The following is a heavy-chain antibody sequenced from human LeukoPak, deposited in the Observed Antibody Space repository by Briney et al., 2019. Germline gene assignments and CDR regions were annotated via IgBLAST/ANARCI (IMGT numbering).Heavy chain of an antibody. V-gene: IGHV1-18*01. CDR1: GYTFISYG. J-gene: IGHJ6*02. Sequence: ASVKVSCKASGYTFISYGISWVRQAPGQGLEWMGWISAYNGNTNYAQKLQGRVTMTTDTSTSTAYMELRSLRSDDTAVYYCAREGERSEWSTGMDVWGQGTTVTVSS. CDR2: ISAYNGNT. CDR3: AREGERSEWSTGMDV. D-gene: IGHD3-3*01.